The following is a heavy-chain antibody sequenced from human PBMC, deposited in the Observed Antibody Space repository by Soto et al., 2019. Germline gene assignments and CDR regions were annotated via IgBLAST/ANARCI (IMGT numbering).Heavy chain of an antibody. Sequence: SETLSLTCAVSGGSFTSNNWWTWVRQPPGQGLEWIGEIYRTGSTNYNPSLESRVTISLDKSENQFSLKVTSLTAADTAAYYCASYRGALYFESWGPGILVTVSS. J-gene: IGHJ4*02. V-gene: IGHV4-4*02. CDR2: IYRTGST. CDR1: GGSFTSNNW. CDR3: ASYRGALYFES. D-gene: IGHD3-16*01.